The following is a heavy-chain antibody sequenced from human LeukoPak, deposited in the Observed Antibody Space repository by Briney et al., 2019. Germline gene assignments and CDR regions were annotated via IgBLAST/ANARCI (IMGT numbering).Heavy chain of an antibody. CDR3: ARGLPPAELVDDY. CDR1: GGSFSGYY. V-gene: IGHV4-34*01. CDR2: INHSGST. Sequence: SETLSLTCAVYGGSFSGYYWSWIRQPPGKGLEWIGEINHSGSTNYNPSLKSRVTLSVDTSKNQFSLKLSSVTAADTAVYYCARGLPPAELVDDYWGQGTLVTVSS. J-gene: IGHJ4*02. D-gene: IGHD3-10*01.